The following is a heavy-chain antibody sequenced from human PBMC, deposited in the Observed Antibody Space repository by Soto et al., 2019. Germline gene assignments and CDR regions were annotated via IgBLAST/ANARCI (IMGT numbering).Heavy chain of an antibody. CDR1: GGSISTYY. D-gene: IGHD4-17*01. V-gene: IGHV4-59*01. CDR2: VYNSGST. J-gene: IGHJ5*02. Sequence: PSETLSLTCTVSGGSISTYYWSWIRQPPGKGLEWMGYVYNSGSTKYNPSLKSRVTIWESTSKNQVSLRLTSVTAADTAVYYCARDRQHIYGNCFDPWGQGTLVTV. CDR3: ARDRQHIYGNCFDP.